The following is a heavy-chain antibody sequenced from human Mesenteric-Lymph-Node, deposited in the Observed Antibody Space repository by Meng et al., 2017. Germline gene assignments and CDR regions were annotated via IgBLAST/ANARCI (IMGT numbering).Heavy chain of an antibody. D-gene: IGHD6-19*01. CDR1: GYTFTAYY. J-gene: IGHJ5*02. CDR2: INPNNGGT. V-gene: IGHV1-2*06. CDR3: AREDSGWFMNH. Sequence: QVQLVQSGAEGKKPGASVKVSCKASGYTFTAYYIHWVRQAPGQGLEWMGRINPNNGGTNYAQKFQGRVTMTRDTSITTGYMELNRITSDDTAIYYWAREDSGWFMNHWGQGTLVTVSS.